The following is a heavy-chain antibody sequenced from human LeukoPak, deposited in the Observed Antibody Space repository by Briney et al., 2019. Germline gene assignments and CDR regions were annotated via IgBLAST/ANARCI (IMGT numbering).Heavy chain of an antibody. CDR3: AKDQGWVQWELFPSYFDY. D-gene: IGHD1-26*01. V-gene: IGHV3-23*01. Sequence: GGSLRLSCAASEFTFSSYAMSWVRQAPGKGLEWVSAISGSGGSTYYADSVKGRFTFSRNNSKNTLYLQMNSLRAEDTAVYYCAKDQGWVQWELFPSYFDYWGQGTLVTVSS. CDR1: EFTFSSYA. J-gene: IGHJ4*02. CDR2: ISGSGGST.